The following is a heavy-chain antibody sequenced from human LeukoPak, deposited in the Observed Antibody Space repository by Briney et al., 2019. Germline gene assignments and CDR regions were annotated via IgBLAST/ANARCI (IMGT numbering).Heavy chain of an antibody. D-gene: IGHD4-17*01. Sequence: ASVKVSCKASGYIFTSYAMHWVRQAPGQRLEWMGWINAGNGNTKYSQKFQGRVTITRDTSASTAYMELSGLRSEDTAVYYCARTPDGDKFDYWGQGTLVTVSS. CDR2: INAGNGNT. CDR3: ARTPDGDKFDY. J-gene: IGHJ4*02. CDR1: GYIFTSYA. V-gene: IGHV1-3*01.